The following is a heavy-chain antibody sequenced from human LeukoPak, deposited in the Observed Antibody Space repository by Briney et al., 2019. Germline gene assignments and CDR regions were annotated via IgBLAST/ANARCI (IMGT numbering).Heavy chain of an antibody. CDR1: GFIFSNYG. CDR2: ISWNSGSI. CDR3: AKDRVVITMGETFDY. D-gene: IGHD3-22*01. Sequence: PGGSLRLSCAASGFIFSNYGMSWVRQAPGKGLEWVSGISWNSGSIGYADSVKGRFTISRDNAKNSLYLQMNSLRAEDTALYYCAKDRVVITMGETFDYWGQGTLVTVSS. J-gene: IGHJ4*02. V-gene: IGHV3-9*01.